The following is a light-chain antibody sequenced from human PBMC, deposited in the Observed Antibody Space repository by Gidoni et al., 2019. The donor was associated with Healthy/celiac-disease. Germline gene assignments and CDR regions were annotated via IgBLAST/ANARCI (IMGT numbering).Light chain of an antibody. J-gene: IGLJ2*01. CDR3: SSYAGSNNHVV. CDR2: EVS. Sequence: QSALTQPPSASGAPGQSVTISCTGTSSDVGGYNYVSCYQQHPGTAPNLMLYEVSKRPSGVPDRFFGSKSGNTASLTVSGLQAEDEADYYCSSYAGSNNHVVFGGGTKLTVL. CDR1: SSDVGGYNY. V-gene: IGLV2-8*01.